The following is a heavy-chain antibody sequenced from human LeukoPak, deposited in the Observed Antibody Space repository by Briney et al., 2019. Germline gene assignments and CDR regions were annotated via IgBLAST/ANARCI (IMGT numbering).Heavy chain of an antibody. CDR2: IYYSGST. Sequence: SETLSLTCTVSGGPISSYYWSWIRQPPGKGLEWIGYIYYSGSTNYNPSLKSRVTISVDTSKNQFSLKLSSVTAADTAAYYCARARAISWFDPWGQGTLVTVSS. CDR3: ARARAISWFDP. V-gene: IGHV4-59*01. J-gene: IGHJ5*02. D-gene: IGHD2/OR15-2a*01. CDR1: GGPISSYY.